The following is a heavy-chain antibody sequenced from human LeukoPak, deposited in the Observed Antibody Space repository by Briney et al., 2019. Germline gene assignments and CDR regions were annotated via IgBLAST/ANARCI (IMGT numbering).Heavy chain of an antibody. J-gene: IGHJ6*03. V-gene: IGHV4-4*09. D-gene: IGHD3-3*01. CDR3: ARASYCDPPSAYYYYMDV. CDR1: GGSISSYY. CDR2: IYTSGST. Sequence: PSETLSLTCTVSGGSISSYYWSWILQPPGKGLEWIWYIYTSGSTNYNPSLKSRVTISVDTSKTQCSLKLSSVTAADTAVYYCARASYCDPPSAYYYYMDVWGKGTTVTVSS.